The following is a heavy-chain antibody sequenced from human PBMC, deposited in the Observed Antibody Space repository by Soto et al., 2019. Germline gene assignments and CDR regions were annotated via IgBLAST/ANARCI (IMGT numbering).Heavy chain of an antibody. D-gene: IGHD3-10*01. V-gene: IGHV3-23*01. J-gene: IGHJ4*02. CDR3: AKDVNYYGSGSYSLFAY. Sequence: GXSLRLSCAASGFTFRSYAISWVRQAPGKGLEWVSAISGSGGSTYYADSVKGRFTISRDNSKNTLYLQMNSLRAEETAVYYCAKDVNYYGSGSYSLFAYWGQGTLVTVSS. CDR1: GFTFRSYA. CDR2: ISGSGGST.